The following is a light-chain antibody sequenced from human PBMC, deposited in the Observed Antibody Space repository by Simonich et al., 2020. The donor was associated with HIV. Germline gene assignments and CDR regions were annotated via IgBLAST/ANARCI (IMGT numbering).Light chain of an antibody. CDR1: SSDVGSYNL. V-gene: IGLV2-23*01. J-gene: IGLJ2*01. Sequence: QSALTQPASVSGSPGQSIPISCTGTSSDVGSYNLVSRYQQHPGKAPKLMMYEGGKRPSGVSNRFSGSKSVNTASLTISGLQAEDEAYYYCCSYAGSSNVVFGGGTKLTVL. CDR2: EGG. CDR3: CSYAGSSNVV.